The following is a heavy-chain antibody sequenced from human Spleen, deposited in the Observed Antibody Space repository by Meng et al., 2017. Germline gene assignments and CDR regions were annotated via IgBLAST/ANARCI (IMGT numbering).Heavy chain of an antibody. CDR3: ARAVWGSGSYYYYYGMDV. CDR2: ISKDGSNQ. V-gene: IGHV3-30-3*01. CDR1: GFTFSSHA. D-gene: IGHD3-10*01. J-gene: IGHJ6*02. Sequence: GGSLRLSCAASGFTFSSHAMHWVRQAPGKGLEWVAVISKDGSNQYYADSVKGRFTISRDNSKNTLSLQMNSLRAEDTAVYYCARAVWGSGSYYYYYGMDVWGQGTTVTVSS.